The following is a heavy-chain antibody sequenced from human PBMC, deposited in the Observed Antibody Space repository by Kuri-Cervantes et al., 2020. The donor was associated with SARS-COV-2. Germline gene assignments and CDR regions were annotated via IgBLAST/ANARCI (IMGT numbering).Heavy chain of an antibody. J-gene: IGHJ2*01. Sequence: GGSLRLSCAASGFTFSSYAMSWVRQAPGKGLEWVSAISGSGGSTYDADSVKGRFTISRDNSKNTLYLQMNSLRAEDTAVYYCAKDSPEIVVVPAAPLYFDLWCRGTWVTVSS. V-gene: IGHV3-23*01. D-gene: IGHD2-2*01. CDR3: AKDSPEIVVVPAAPLYFDL. CDR2: ISGSGGST. CDR1: GFTFSSYA.